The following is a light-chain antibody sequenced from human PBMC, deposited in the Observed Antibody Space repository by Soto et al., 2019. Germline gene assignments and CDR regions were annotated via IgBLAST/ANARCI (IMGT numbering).Light chain of an antibody. CDR2: LNSDGSH. CDR3: QTWGTGILV. CDR1: SGHSSYA. Sequence: QPVLTQSPSASASLGASVKLTCTLSSGHSSYAIAWHQQQPEKGPRYLMKLNSDGSHSKGGGIPDRFSGSSSGAERYLTISSLQSEDEADYYCQTWGTGILVFGGGTKVTVL. J-gene: IGLJ2*01. V-gene: IGLV4-69*01.